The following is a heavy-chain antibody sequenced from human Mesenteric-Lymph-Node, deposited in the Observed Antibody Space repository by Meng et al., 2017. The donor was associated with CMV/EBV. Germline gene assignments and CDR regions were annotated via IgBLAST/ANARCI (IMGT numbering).Heavy chain of an antibody. D-gene: IGHD2/OR15-2a*01. CDR3: ARDSGDYCFDY. CDR2: IYHSGST. J-gene: IGHJ4*02. Sequence: CAVSGGTISSGGYSWNWIRQPPGKGLEWIGYIYHSGSTYYNPSLKSRVTISVDRSKNQFSLKLSSVTAADTAVYYCARDSGDYCFDYWGQGTLVTVSS. V-gene: IGHV4-30-2*01. CDR1: GGTISSGGYS.